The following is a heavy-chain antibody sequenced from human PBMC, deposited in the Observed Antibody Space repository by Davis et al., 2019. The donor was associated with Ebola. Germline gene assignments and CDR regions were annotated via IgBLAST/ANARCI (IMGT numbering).Heavy chain of an antibody. Sequence: GESLKISCAASGFTFSGSAMHWVRQASGKGLEWVGRIRSKANSYATAYAASVKGRFTISRDNAKNSLYLQMNSLRAEDTAVYYCARDRSWQQLVYWFDPWGQGTLVTVSS. CDR3: ARDRSWQQLVYWFDP. D-gene: IGHD6-13*01. J-gene: IGHJ5*02. V-gene: IGHV3-73*01. CDR2: IRSKANSYAT. CDR1: GFTFSGSA.